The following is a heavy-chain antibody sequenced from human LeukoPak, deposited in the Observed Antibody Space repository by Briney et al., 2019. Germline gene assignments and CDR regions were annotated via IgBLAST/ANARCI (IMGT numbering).Heavy chain of an antibody. CDR1: GFTFSNYW. V-gene: IGHV3-74*01. CDR2: IFGDGSIT. J-gene: IGHJ4*02. CDR3: AKEAPILDY. Sequence: SGGSLRLSCAASGFTFSNYWMHWVRQVPGKGLMWVSNIFGDGSITNYADSVKGRFTISRDNSKNTLYLQMNSLRAEDTAVYYCAKEAPILDYWGQGTLVTVSS.